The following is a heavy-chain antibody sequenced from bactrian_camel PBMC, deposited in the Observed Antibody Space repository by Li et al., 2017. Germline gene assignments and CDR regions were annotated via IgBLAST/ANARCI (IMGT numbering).Heavy chain of an antibody. D-gene: IGHD3*01. Sequence: VQLVESGGGSVQAGGSLRLSCSASGFQFADYPMGWVRQAPGKGLEWVAQIAYDGWVSRYHDSAKGRFTISRDNAKDTLYLQMNSLKIEDTAVYYCALGSSRQATMTARGKGTQVTVSS. V-gene: IGHV3S42*01. J-gene: IGHJ4*01. CDR1: GFQFADYP. CDR2: IAYDGWVS.